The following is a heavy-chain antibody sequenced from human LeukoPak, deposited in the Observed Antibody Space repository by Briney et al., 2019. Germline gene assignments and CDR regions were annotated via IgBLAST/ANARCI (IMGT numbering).Heavy chain of an antibody. V-gene: IGHV3-30-3*01. J-gene: IGHJ3*02. Sequence: GGSLRLSCAASGFTFSSYRMNWVRQAPGKGLEWVAVISYDGSNKYYADSVKGRFTISRDNSKNTLYLQMNSLRAEDTAVYYCARERGYYYDSSGYAGDAFDIWGQGTMVTVSS. D-gene: IGHD3-22*01. CDR3: ARERGYYYDSSGYAGDAFDI. CDR2: ISYDGSNK. CDR1: GFTFSSYR.